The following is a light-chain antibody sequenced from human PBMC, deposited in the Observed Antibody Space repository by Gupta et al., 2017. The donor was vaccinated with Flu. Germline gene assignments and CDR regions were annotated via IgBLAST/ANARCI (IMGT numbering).Light chain of an antibody. Sequence: QSALTQPPSVSGSPGQSVTISCTGTSSDVGNYNRVSWYQQSPGTAPKLMIYEVSNRPSGVPGSFSGSKSCHTAPLTIFGAPAEDEGGFFLQSDTSSSNYGFGNGTKVTVL. CDR1: SSDVGNYNR. CDR3: QSDTSSSNYG. V-gene: IGLV2-18*02. J-gene: IGLJ1*01. CDR2: EVS.